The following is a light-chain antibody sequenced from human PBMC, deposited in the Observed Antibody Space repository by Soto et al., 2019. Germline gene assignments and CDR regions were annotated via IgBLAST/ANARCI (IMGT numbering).Light chain of an antibody. CDR2: AAY. CDR1: QTVTRK. J-gene: IGKJ5*01. Sequence: ETLLTLFPATXSVSVGETAPGACRASQTVTRKLAWYQQKTRKXPXXXMSAAYNRATGTSPRFRGSGYGTDLTLTSSRLETEGCAVYYCKPYGSSRTFGQGTRLEI. CDR3: KPYGSSRT. V-gene: IGKV3-20*01.